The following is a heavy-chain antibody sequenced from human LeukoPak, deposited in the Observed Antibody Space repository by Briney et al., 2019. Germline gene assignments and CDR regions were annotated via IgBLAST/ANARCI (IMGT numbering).Heavy chain of an antibody. Sequence: EPGGSLRLSCVASGFTFRSFTMNWVRQAPGKGLEWVSLISGDGGSTFYADSVKGRFTISRDNSKNSLYLQMNSLRSDDTALYYCARESESSGWYDYWGQGTLVTVSS. CDR2: ISGDGGST. CDR3: ARESESSGWYDY. CDR1: GFTFRSFT. V-gene: IGHV3-43*02. J-gene: IGHJ4*02. D-gene: IGHD6-19*01.